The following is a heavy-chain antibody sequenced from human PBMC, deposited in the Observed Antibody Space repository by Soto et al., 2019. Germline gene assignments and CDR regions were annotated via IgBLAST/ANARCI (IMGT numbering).Heavy chain of an antibody. Sequence: SETLSLTCTVSGGSFSPNYWAWIRQPPGKGLEWIGYIYYGGSTNYNPSLKSRVTISVDTSKNQFSLKLSSVTAADTAVYYCARSVYDYVWGSYRYGSYYFDYWGQGTLVSVSS. CDR2: IYYGGST. D-gene: IGHD3-16*02. V-gene: IGHV4-59*01. J-gene: IGHJ4*02. CDR1: GGSFSPNY. CDR3: ARSVYDYVWGSYRYGSYYFDY.